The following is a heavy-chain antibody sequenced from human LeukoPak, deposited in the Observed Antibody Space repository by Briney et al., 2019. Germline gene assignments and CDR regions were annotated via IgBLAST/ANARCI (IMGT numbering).Heavy chain of an antibody. J-gene: IGHJ4*02. CDR3: ATGIVVVTGFDY. CDR2: FDPEDGET. CDR1: GYTLTELS. V-gene: IGHV1-24*01. Sequence: ASVKVSCKVSGYTLTELSVHWVRQAPGEGLEWMGGFDPEDGETIYAQKFQGRVTMTEDTSTDTAYMELSSLRSEDTAVYYCATGIVVVTGFDYWGQGTLVTVSS. D-gene: IGHD2-21*02.